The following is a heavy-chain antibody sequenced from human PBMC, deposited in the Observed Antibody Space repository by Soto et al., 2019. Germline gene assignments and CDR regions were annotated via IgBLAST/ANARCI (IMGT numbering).Heavy chain of an antibody. CDR3: ARGVGSSPPRY. D-gene: IGHD1-26*01. Sequence: SETLSLTCTISGGSIRVYYWRWVRQPPGHELEWIGYIYASGSPYYNPSLRSRVTISADTSKNQISLKLTSPTAADTAVYYCARGVGSSPPRYWGRGTLVTVSS. J-gene: IGHJ4*02. CDR2: IYASGSP. V-gene: IGHV4-59*01. CDR1: GGSIRVYY.